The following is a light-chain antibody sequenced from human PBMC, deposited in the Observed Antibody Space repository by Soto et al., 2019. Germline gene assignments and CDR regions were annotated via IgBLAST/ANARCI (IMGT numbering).Light chain of an antibody. J-gene: IGLJ2*01. CDR3: GTWDSSLSVMV. Sequence: QSVLTQPPSVSAAPGQKVTISCSGRSSNIGNNYVSWYQQLPGTAPKLLIYDNDKRPSGIPDRFSGSKSGTSATLGITGLQTGDEADYYCGTWDSSLSVMVIGGGTKLTVL. CDR2: DND. V-gene: IGLV1-51*01. CDR1: SSNIGNNY.